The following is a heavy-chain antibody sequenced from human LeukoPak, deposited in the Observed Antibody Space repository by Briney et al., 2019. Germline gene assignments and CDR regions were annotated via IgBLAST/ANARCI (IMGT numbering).Heavy chain of an antibody. CDR2: IYYSGST. D-gene: IGHD3-3*01. CDR3: ARETAYDFWSGYYGLDP. CDR1: GGSISSYY. V-gene: IGHV4-59*12. Sequence: KPSETLSLTCTVSGGSISSYYWSWIRQPPGKGLEWIGYIYYSGSTNYNPSLKSRVTMSVDTSKNQFSLKLSSVTAADTAVYYCARETAYDFWSGYYGLDPWGQGTLVTVSP. J-gene: IGHJ5*02.